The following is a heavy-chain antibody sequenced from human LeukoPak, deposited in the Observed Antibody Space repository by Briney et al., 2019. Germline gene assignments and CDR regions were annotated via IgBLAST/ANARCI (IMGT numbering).Heavy chain of an antibody. D-gene: IGHD1-26*01. CDR1: GGTFSSYA. CDR2: IIPIFGTA. V-gene: IGHV1-69*01. J-gene: IGHJ5*02. Sequence: SVKVSCKASGGTFSSYAISWVRQAPGQGLEWMGGIIPIFGTANYAQKFQGRVTITADESTSTAYMELSSLRSEDTAVYYCASYSGSYCVWFDPRGQGTLVSVSS. CDR3: ASYSGSYCVWFDP.